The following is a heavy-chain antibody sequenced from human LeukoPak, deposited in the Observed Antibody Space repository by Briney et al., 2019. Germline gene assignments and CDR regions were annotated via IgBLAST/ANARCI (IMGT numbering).Heavy chain of an antibody. CDR2: MNPNSGNT. Sequence: ASVKVSCKASGYTFTSYDINWVRQATGQGLEWMGWMNPNSGNTGYAQKFQGRVTMTRNTSISTAYMELSRLRSDDTAVYYCARSSDTTTYYDFWSGYTPVRDYYYGMDVWGQGTTVTVSS. V-gene: IGHV1-8*01. D-gene: IGHD3-3*01. CDR1: GYTFTSYD. J-gene: IGHJ6*02. CDR3: ARSSDTTTYYDFWSGYTPVRDYYYGMDV.